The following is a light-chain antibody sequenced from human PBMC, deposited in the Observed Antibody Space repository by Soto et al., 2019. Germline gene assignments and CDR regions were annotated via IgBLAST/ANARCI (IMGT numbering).Light chain of an antibody. CDR3: SSYTSSYTLV. CDR1: INDVGAYNY. V-gene: IGLV2-14*01. CDR2: DVN. Sequence: QSVLTQPASVSGSPGQSITISCTGTINDVGAYNYVSWYQQRPGSAPQLILFDVNNRPSGTSNRFSGSKSGHTAYLTISALQSDDEAIYHCSSYTSSYTLVFGSGTKGTVL. J-gene: IGLJ1*01.